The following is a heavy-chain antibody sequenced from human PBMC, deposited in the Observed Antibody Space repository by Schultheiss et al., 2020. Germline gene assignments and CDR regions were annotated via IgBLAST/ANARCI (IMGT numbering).Heavy chain of an antibody. J-gene: IGHJ4*02. V-gene: IGHV3-15*01. CDR1: GFIFSNAW. CDR3: TTVRSIASAGD. Sequence: GGSLRLSCAASGFIFSNAWMTWVRQAPGKGLEWVGLIKSKAVGGTIDFAAPVKGRFTISRDDSEHTLYLQMNSLKIEDTAVYYCTTVRSIASAGDWGQGTLVTVSS. CDR2: IKSKAVGGTI. D-gene: IGHD6-13*01.